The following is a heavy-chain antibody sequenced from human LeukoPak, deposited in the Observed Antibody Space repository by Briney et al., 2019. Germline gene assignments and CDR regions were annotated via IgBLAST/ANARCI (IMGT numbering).Heavy chain of an antibody. D-gene: IGHD3-10*01. V-gene: IGHV4-59*08. CDR3: ARSPGTGNYFDY. CDR1: GGSISNYY. J-gene: IGHJ4*02. Sequence: SETLSLTCTVSGGSISNYYWSWIRQPPGKGLEWVGYIYYSGSTNYNPSLRSRVTMSVDTSKNQFSLKLSSVTVADTAVYYCARSPGTGNYFDYWGQGTLVTDPS. CDR2: IYYSGST.